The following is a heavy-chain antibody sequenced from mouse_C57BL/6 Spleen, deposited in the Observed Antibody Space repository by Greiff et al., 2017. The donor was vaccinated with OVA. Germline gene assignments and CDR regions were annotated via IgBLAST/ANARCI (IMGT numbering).Heavy chain of an antibody. CDR3: TRELTGTAY. CDR1: GFTFSSYA. V-gene: IGHV5-9-1*02. J-gene: IGHJ3*01. CDR2: ISSGGDYI. Sequence: EVKLVESGEGLVKPGGSLKLSCAASGFTFSSYAMSWVRQTPEKRLEWVAYISSGGDYIYYADTVKGRFTISRDKARNTLYLQMSSLKSEDTAMYYCTRELTGTAYWGQGTLVTVSA. D-gene: IGHD4-1*01.